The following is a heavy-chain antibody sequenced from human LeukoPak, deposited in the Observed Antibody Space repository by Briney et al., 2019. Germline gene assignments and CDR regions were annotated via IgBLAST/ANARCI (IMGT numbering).Heavy chain of an antibody. J-gene: IGHJ4*02. CDR3: ARDSSAHFDY. CDR2: FYYSGST. CDR1: GGSIRSYY. Sequence: PSETLSLTCTVSGGSIRSYYWSWIRQPPGKGLEWIGYFYYSGSTDYNPSLKSRVTISVDTSKNQFSLNLSSVTAADTAVYYCARDSSAHFDYWGQGTLVTVSS. V-gene: IGHV4-59*01.